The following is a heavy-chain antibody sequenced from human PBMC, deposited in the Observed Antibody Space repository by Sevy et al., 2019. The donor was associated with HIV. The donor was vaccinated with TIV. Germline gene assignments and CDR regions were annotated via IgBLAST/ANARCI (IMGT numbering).Heavy chain of an antibody. J-gene: IGHJ4*02. CDR2: ISYDGSNK. Sequence: GGSLRLSCAASGFTFSSYAMHWVHQAPGKGLEWVAVISYDGSNKYYADSVKGRFTISRDNSKNTLYLQMNSLRAEDTAVYYCARDPRGYSYGYYFDYWGQGTLVTVSS. D-gene: IGHD5-18*01. CDR1: GFTFSSYA. CDR3: ARDPRGYSYGYYFDY. V-gene: IGHV3-30-3*01.